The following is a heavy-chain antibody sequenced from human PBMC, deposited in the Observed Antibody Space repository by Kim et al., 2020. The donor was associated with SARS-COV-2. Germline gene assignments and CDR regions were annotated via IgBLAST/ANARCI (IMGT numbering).Heavy chain of an antibody. Sequence: ASVKVSCKASGYTFTSYGISWVRQAPGQGLEWMGWISAYNGNTNYAQKLQGRVTMTTDTSTSTAYMELRSLRSDDTAVYYCARHRTLVRGNNWFDPWGQGTLVTVSS. CDR2: ISAYNGNT. CDR3: ARHRTLVRGNNWFDP. D-gene: IGHD3-10*01. V-gene: IGHV1-18*01. CDR1: GYTFTSYG. J-gene: IGHJ5*02.